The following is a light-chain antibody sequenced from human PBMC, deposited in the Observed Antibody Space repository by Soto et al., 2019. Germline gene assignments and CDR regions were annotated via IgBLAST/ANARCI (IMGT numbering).Light chain of an antibody. CDR1: QSISSY. V-gene: IGKV1-39*01. Sequence: DIQITQSPSSLSSSLGDIVTITFRASQSISSYLNWYQQRPGKAPNLLIYDATRLHSGVPPRFSGSGYGTDFTLTITSLQLEDFATYYCQQSDVSPRTFGQGTKVDIK. J-gene: IGKJ1*01. CDR2: DAT. CDR3: QQSDVSPRT.